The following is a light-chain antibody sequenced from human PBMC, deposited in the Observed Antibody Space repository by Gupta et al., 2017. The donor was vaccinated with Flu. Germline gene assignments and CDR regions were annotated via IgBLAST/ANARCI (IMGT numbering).Light chain of an antibody. CDR2: EDM. Sequence: SGGILGDTYVSWYQQRPSQSPVLVISEDMKRPSGIPGRFSGSNSGNTATLTISGTQAMDEADYHCQAWDGSAAYVFGTGTKVTVL. CDR3: QAWDGSAAYV. CDR1: ILGDTY. J-gene: IGLJ1*01. V-gene: IGLV3-1*01.